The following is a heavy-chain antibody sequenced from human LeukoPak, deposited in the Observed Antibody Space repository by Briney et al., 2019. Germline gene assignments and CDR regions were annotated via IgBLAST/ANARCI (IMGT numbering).Heavy chain of an antibody. Sequence: GGSLRLSCAASGFTFSSYAMSWVRQAPGKGLEWVSAISGSGGSTYYADSVKGRFTISRDNSKNALYLQMNSLRAEDTAVYYCARERVPMVIFDSWGQGTLVTVSS. CDR2: ISGSGGST. CDR3: ARERVPMVIFDS. CDR1: GFTFSSYA. J-gene: IGHJ4*02. V-gene: IGHV3-23*01. D-gene: IGHD3-10*01.